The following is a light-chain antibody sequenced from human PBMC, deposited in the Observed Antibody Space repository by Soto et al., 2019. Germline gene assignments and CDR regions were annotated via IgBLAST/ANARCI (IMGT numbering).Light chain of an antibody. CDR2: DVS. CDR3: SSYAGSNNV. Sequence: QSALTQPPSASGSPGQSVTISCTGTSSDVGGYNYVSWYQQHPGKAPKLMIYDVSKRPSGVPDHFSGSKSGNTASLTVSGLQAEDEADYYCSSYAGSNNVFGTGTKLTVL. J-gene: IGLJ1*01. CDR1: SSDVGGYNY. V-gene: IGLV2-8*01.